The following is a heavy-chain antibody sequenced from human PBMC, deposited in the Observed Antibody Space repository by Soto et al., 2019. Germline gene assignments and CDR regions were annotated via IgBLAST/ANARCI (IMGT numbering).Heavy chain of an antibody. J-gene: IGHJ4*02. V-gene: IGHV4-39*01. CDR2: IYYSGIT. CDR3: ARHGLN. CDR1: GVSISNSRYY. Sequence: SETLSLTCTVSGVSISNSRYYWGWIRRPPGKGLEWIGTIYYSGITYYNPSLKSRVTISVDTSKNQFSLKLTSVTAADTAVYYCARHGLNWGQGTLVTVSS.